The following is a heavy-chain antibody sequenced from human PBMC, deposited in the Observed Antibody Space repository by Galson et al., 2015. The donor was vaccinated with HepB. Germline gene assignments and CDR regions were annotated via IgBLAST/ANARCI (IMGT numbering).Heavy chain of an antibody. CDR3: ARAGGWGVLDHTTGYDY. CDR2: ISTHNNGNR. Sequence: SVKVSCKASGYTFTNYGISWVRQAPGQGLEWMGWISTHNNGNRNYAQKLQGRVSMTTDTSTSTAYMELRSLTSDDTAVYYCARAGGWGVLDHTTGYDYWGQGTLVTVSS. J-gene: IGHJ4*02. V-gene: IGHV1-18*01. CDR1: GYTFTNYG. D-gene: IGHD1-26*01.